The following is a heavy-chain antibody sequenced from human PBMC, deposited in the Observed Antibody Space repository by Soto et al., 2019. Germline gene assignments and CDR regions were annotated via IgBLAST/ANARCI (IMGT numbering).Heavy chain of an antibody. V-gene: IGHV3-30*18. CDR2: ISYDGSNK. Sequence: QVQLVESGGGVVQPWRSLRLSCAASGFTFSSYGMHWVRQAPGKGLEWVAVISYDGSNKYYADSVKGRFTISRDNSKNTLYLQMNSLRAEDTAVYYCAKDIGVTRVFSYYYGMDVWGQGTTVTVSS. J-gene: IGHJ6*02. D-gene: IGHD3-10*01. CDR3: AKDIGVTRVFSYYYGMDV. CDR1: GFTFSSYG.